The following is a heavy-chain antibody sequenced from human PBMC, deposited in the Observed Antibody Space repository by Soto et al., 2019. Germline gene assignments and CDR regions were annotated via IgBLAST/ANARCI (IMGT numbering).Heavy chain of an antibody. Sequence: GGSLRLSCAASGFTFSSYAMSWVRQAPGKGLEWVSAISGSGGSTYYADSVKGRFTISRDNSKNTLYLRMNSLRAEDTAVYYCAMGDGYCSSTSCYFGNSWFDPWGQGTLVTVSS. CDR3: AMGDGYCSSTSCYFGNSWFDP. CDR2: ISGSGGST. D-gene: IGHD2-2*03. CDR1: GFTFSSYA. J-gene: IGHJ5*02. V-gene: IGHV3-23*01.